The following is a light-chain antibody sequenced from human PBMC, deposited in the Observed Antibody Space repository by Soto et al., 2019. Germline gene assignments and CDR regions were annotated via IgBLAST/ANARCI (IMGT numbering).Light chain of an antibody. V-gene: IGLV2-14*01. J-gene: IGLJ1*01. Sequence: GSSSDVGNGYDSVSWYQQHPGKAPKLIIYEVTNRPSGVSSRFSGSKSGNTASLTISGLQAEDEADYYCSSYTVSVAPNVFGPRTKVTVL. CDR3: SSYTVSVAPNV. CDR2: EVT. CDR1: SSDVGNGYDS.